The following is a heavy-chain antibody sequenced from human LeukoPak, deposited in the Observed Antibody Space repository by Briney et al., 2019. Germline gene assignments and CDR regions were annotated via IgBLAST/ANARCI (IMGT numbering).Heavy chain of an antibody. CDR1: GGSISSYY. J-gene: IGHJ5*02. V-gene: IGHV4-59*01. CDR2: IYYSGST. CDR3: ARSAGAGKPHNWFDP. Sequence: SETLSLTCTVSGGSISSYYWSWIRQPPGKGLEWIGYIYYSGSTSYNPSLKSRVTISVDTSKNQFSLKLSSVTAADTAVYYCARSAGAGKPHNWFDPWGQGTLVTVSS. D-gene: IGHD6-19*01.